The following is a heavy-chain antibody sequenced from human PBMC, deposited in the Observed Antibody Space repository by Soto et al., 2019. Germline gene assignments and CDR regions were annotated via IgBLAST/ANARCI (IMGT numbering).Heavy chain of an antibody. J-gene: IGHJ6*01. CDR3: AKDGGYSYGYSPRYYYGMDV. CDR2: ISGSGGST. CDR1: GFTFTSFA. D-gene: IGHD5-18*01. V-gene: IGHV3-23*01. Sequence: EVQLLESGGGLVQPGGSLRLPGAPSGFTFTSFAMSWAAQAPGKGLEEASAISGSGGSTYYADSEKGRFTISRDNSKNTLYLQMNSLRAEDTAVYYCAKDGGYSYGYSPRYYYGMDVW.